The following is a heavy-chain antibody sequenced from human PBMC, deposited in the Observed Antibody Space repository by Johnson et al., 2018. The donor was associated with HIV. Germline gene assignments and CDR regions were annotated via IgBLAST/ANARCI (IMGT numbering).Heavy chain of an antibody. J-gene: IGHJ3*02. V-gene: IGHV3-NL1*01. CDR3: AKETRDSRSAFDI. D-gene: IGHD3-22*01. CDR1: GFTFSSYA. Sequence: QVYLVESGGGVVQPGRSLRLSCAASGFTFSSYAMHWVRQAPGKGLEWVSGINWNGGSTGYADSVKGRFTISRDNSKKTLYLQMSRLRAEDTAVYYCAKETRDSRSAFDIWGQGTMVTVSS. CDR2: INWNGGST.